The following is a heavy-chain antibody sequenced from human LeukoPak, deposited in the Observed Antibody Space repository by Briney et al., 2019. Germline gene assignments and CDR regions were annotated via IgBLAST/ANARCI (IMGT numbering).Heavy chain of an antibody. CDR3: CGGDAFDI. CDR1: GFTFSNYA. V-gene: IGHV3-30-3*01. D-gene: IGHD3-10*01. CDR2: VSYDGSNK. Sequence: GGSLRLSCAAAGFTFSNYAMTWVRQAPGKGLEWVAVVSYDGSNKYYADSVKGRFTISRDNSKNTLYLQMNSLRAEDTAVYYCCGGDAFDIWGQGTMVTVSS. J-gene: IGHJ3*02.